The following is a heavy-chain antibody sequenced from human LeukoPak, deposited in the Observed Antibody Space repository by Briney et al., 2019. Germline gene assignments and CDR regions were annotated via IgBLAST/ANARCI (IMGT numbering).Heavy chain of an antibody. D-gene: IGHD3-22*01. V-gene: IGHV1-69*01. CDR1: GGTFSSYA. CDR2: IIPIFGTA. Sequence: SVKVSCKASGGTFSSYAISWVRQAPGQGLEWMGGIIPIFGTANYAQKFQGRVTITADESTSTAYMELRSLRSDDTAVYYCARDYYDSSGYYRGGDYFDYWGQGTLVTVSS. CDR3: ARDYYDSSGYYRGGDYFDY. J-gene: IGHJ4*02.